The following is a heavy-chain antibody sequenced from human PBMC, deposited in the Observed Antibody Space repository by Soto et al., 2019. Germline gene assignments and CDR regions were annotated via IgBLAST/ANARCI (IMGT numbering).Heavy chain of an antibody. CDR3: ARGGYFDWLLYSGDYYYGMDV. J-gene: IGHJ6*02. CDR2: IYYSGST. CDR1: GGSISSYY. Sequence: SETLSLTCTVSGGSISSYYWSWIRQPPGKGLEWIGYIYYSGSTNYNPSLKSRVTISVDTSKNQFSLKLSSVTAADTAVYYCARGGYFDWLLYSGDYYYGMDVWGQGTTVTSP. V-gene: IGHV4-59*01. D-gene: IGHD3-9*01.